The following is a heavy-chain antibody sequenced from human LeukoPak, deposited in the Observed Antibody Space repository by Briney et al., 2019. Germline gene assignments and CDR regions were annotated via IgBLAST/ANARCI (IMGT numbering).Heavy chain of an antibody. J-gene: IGHJ4*02. CDR3: AKAYQYSSGWYDY. CDR1: GFTVSSNY. Sequence: PGGSLRLSCAASGFTVSSNYMSWVRQAPGKGLEWVSGISGSDSSTYYTDSVKGRFTISRDSSKNTVSLQMNGLRAEDTAVYYCAKAYQYSSGWYDYWGQGTLVTVSS. D-gene: IGHD6-19*01. V-gene: IGHV3-23*01. CDR2: ISGSDSST.